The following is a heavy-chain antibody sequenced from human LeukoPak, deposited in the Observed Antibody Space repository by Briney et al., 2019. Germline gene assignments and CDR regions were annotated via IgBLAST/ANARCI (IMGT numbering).Heavy chain of an antibody. Sequence: GGSLRLSCAASGFTFSNYAMTWVRQAPGKGLEWVSSISSSGGSTYYADSVKGRFTISRDNSKNTLYQQMYSLRAEDTAVYYCAKVEGASKASVYWGQGALVTVSS. CDR3: AKVEGASKASVY. CDR1: GFTFSNYA. D-gene: IGHD1-1*01. J-gene: IGHJ4*02. CDR2: ISSSGGST. V-gene: IGHV3-23*01.